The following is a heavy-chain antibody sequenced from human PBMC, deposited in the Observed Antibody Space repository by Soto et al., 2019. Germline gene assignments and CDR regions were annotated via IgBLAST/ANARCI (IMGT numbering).Heavy chain of an antibody. CDR1: GYTFTSYG. D-gene: IGHD3-10*01. CDR2: ISAYNGNT. CDR3: ARANYYGSGSYIWMDV. J-gene: IGHJ6*02. V-gene: IGHV1-18*04. Sequence: QVQLVQSGAEVKKPGALVKVSCKASGYTFTSYGISWVRQAPGQGLEWMGWISAYNGNTNYAQKLQGRVTMTTDTSTSTAYRELRSLRSDDTAVYYCARANYYGSGSYIWMDVWGQGTTVTVSS.